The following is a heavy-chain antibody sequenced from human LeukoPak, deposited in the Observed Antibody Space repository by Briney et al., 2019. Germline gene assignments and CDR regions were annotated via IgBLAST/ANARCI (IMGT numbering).Heavy chain of an antibody. V-gene: IGHV3-74*01. CDR3: ARDPGYYYYGMDV. CDR2: INGEGSRI. CDR1: GFNLRTYW. Sequence: GGSLRLSCAVTGFNLRTYWIHWVRQSPGRGLEWVARINGEGSRISYADSARGRFTISRDNAKNTAYLQMNSLRAEDTALYYCARDPGYYYYGMDVWGQGTTVVVSS. J-gene: IGHJ6*02.